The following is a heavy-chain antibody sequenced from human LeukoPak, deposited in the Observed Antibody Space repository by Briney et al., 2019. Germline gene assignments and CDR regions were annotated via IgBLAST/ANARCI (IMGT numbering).Heavy chain of an antibody. CDR3: ARENGYDFWSGYYVDY. J-gene: IGHJ4*02. Sequence: HPGGSLRLSCAASGFTFSSYGMHWVRQAPGKGLEWVAVIWYDGSNKYYADSVKGRFTISRDNSKNTLYLQMNSLRAEDTAVYYCARENGYDFWSGYYVDYWGQGTPVTVSS. V-gene: IGHV3-33*01. CDR2: IWYDGSNK. CDR1: GFTFSSYG. D-gene: IGHD3-3*01.